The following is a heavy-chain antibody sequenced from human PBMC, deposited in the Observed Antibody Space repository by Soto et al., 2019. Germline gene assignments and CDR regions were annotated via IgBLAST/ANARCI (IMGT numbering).Heavy chain of an antibody. V-gene: IGHV5-10-1*01. CDR2: IDRSDYQT. CDR3: AKHIYDSETGPNSQDYFDS. CDR1: GCSFDGYW. Sequence: GGSLTISCNGSGCSFDGYWFIWVRQKPGQGVEWMGQIDRSDYQTYYSPSFRGHVTISITKSITTVYLQWSSLWASETAMYYGAKHIYDSETGPNSQDYFDSWGQGTPVTVSS. J-gene: IGHJ4*02. D-gene: IGHD2-21*01.